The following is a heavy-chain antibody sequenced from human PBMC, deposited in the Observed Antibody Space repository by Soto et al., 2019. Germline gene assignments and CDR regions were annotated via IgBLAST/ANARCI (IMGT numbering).Heavy chain of an antibody. CDR2: IGGGSGST. Sequence: EVHLLESGGGFVQPGGSLRLSCAASGFTFTNYALSWVRQAPGKGLERVSTIGGGSGSTSYADSVKGRFSISRENSKNTLYLQMSSLRAEDTALYYCATRMYSTSWYYFVSWGQGTLVTVSS. CDR1: GFTFTNYA. J-gene: IGHJ4*02. D-gene: IGHD6-13*01. CDR3: ATRMYSTSWYYFVS. V-gene: IGHV3-23*01.